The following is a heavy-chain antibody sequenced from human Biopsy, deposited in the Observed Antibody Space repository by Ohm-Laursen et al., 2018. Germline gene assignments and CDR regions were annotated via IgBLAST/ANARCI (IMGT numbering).Heavy chain of an antibody. CDR2: IFYRGST. V-gene: IGHV4-39*01. J-gene: IGHJ3*02. Sequence: SDTLSLTWTVSGGSISNNNYYWGWIRQPPGKGLEWIGSIFYRGSTHYKPSLKSRVNISVDTSKNQFSLKLNSVAAADTAVYYCGRREVVITHDAFDTWGQGTMVTVSS. D-gene: IGHD3-22*01. CDR3: GRREVVITHDAFDT. CDR1: GGSISNNNYY.